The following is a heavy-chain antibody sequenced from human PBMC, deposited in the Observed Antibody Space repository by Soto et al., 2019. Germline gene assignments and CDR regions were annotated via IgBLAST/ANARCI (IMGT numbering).Heavy chain of an antibody. CDR1: GGTFSSYI. CDR2: IIPIFGTT. J-gene: IGHJ5*02. V-gene: IGHV1-69*01. Sequence: QVQLVQSGAEVRKPGSSVKVSCKASGGTFSSYIISWVRQAPGQGLEWMGEIIPIFGTTNYAQKFQGRVTVTADESTRTAYMELRSLRSEDTAVYYCARDRVLPGATPDWFDPWGQGNLVTVSS. CDR3: ARDRVLPGATPDWFDP. D-gene: IGHD2-2*01.